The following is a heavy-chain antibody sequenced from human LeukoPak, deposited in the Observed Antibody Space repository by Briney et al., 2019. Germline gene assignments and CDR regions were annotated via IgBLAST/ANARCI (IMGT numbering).Heavy chain of an antibody. J-gene: IGHJ5*02. Sequence: SETLSLTCTVSGGSVSSYYRSWIRQPPGKGLEWIGYIYYSGSTNYNPSLKRRVTISVDTSKNQFSLKLSSVTAADTAVYYCAREVFVTMVRGAHNWFDPWGQGTLVTVSS. D-gene: IGHD3-10*01. CDR2: IYYSGST. CDR3: AREVFVTMVRGAHNWFDP. CDR1: GGSVSSYY. V-gene: IGHV4-59*02.